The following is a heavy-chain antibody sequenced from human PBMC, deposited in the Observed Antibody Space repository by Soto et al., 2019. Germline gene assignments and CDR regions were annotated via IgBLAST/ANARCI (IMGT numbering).Heavy chain of an antibody. V-gene: IGHV3-48*01. CDR3: ASDRDWAFDY. CDR1: GLTFNSYS. CDR2: IRTSSII. D-gene: IGHD3-9*01. J-gene: IGHJ4*02. Sequence: EVQLVESGGGLVQPGGSLRLSCVVSGLTFNSYSMNWVRQAPGKGLEWISYIRTSSIISYADSVRGRFSISRDNARNSLYLQMNSLRAEDTAVYYCASDRDWAFDYWGQGVLVTVSS.